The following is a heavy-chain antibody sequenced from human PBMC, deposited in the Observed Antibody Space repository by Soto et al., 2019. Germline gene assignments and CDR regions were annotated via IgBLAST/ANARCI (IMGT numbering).Heavy chain of an antibody. CDR3: ARHDCISSSCYYYYYYGMDV. V-gene: IGHV1-69*13. J-gene: IGHJ6*02. CDR2: IIPIFDTA. D-gene: IGHD2-2*01. CDR1: GGTFSSYA. Sequence: SVKVPCKASGGTFSSYAISWVRQAPGQGLEWMGGIIPIFDTANYAQKFQGRVTITADESTSTAYMELSSLRSEDTAVYYCARHDCISSSCYYYYYYGMDVWGQGTTVTVSS.